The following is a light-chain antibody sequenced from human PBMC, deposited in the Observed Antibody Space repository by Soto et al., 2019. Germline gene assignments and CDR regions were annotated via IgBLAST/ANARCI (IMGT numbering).Light chain of an antibody. CDR2: KAS. CDR3: QQYKTYPWT. CDR1: QSISSW. V-gene: IGKV1-5*03. Sequence: DIPMTQSPSTLSASVGDRVTIACRASQSISSWLAWYQLKPGKAPKVLIYKASTLQSEVPSRFTGSGSETEFTLTISSLQPEDFATYYCQQYKTYPWTFGQGTKVEIK. J-gene: IGKJ1*01.